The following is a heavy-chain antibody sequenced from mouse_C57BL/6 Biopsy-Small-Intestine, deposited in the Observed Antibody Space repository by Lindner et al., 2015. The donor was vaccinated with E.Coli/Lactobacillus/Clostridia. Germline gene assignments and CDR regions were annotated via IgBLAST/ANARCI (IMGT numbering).Heavy chain of an antibody. Sequence: QLQESGPELVKPGASVKISCKASGYSFTGYYMNWVKQSPEKSLEWIGEINPSTGGTTYNQKFKAKATLTADKSSSTAYMQLSSLTSEDSAVYFCARDYGSSFSYWYFDVWGTGTTVTVSS. CDR3: ARDYGSSFSYWYFDV. V-gene: IGHV1-42*01. CDR1: GYSFTGYY. CDR2: INPSTGGT. D-gene: IGHD1-1*01. J-gene: IGHJ1*03.